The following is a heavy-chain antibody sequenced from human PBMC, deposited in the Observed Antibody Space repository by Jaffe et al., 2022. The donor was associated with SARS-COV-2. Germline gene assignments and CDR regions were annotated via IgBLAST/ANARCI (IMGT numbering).Heavy chain of an antibody. V-gene: IGHV1-46*01. CDR3: ARGAARLGAFDI. J-gene: IGHJ3*02. CDR1: GYTFSSYY. D-gene: IGHD6-6*01. CDR2: INPSGDST. Sequence: QVQLVQSGAEVKKPGAPVKVSCKASGYTFSSYYMHWVRQAPGQGLEWMGIINPSGDSTNYAQKFQGRVTMTRDTSTSTLYMELSSLRSEDTAVYYCARGAARLGAFDIWGQGTMVTVSS.